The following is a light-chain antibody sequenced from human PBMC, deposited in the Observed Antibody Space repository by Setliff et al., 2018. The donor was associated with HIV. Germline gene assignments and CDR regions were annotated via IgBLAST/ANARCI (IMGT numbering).Light chain of an antibody. J-gene: IGLJ1*01. CDR2: EVS. CDR1: SSDVGSYNR. V-gene: IGLV2-18*02. CDR3: SSYTTSNTYV. Sequence: QSVLTQPPSVSGSPGQSVTISCTGTSSDVGSYNRVSWYQQPPDTAPKLMIYEVSYRPSGVPDRFSGSKSVNTASLTISGLQAEDEADYYCSSYTTSNTYVFGTGTKVTVL.